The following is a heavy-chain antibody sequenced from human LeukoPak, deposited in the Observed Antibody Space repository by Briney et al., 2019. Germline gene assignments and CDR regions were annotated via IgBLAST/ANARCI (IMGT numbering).Heavy chain of an antibody. CDR1: GGTFSSYA. CDR3: AILEQQSPLDP. D-gene: IGHD3-3*01. Sequence: AASVKVSCKASGGTFSSYAISWVRQAPGQGLEWMGGIIPIFGTANYAQKFQGRVTIAADESTSTAYMELSSLRSEDTAVYYCAILEQQSPLDPWGQGTLVTVSS. J-gene: IGHJ5*02. CDR2: IIPIFGTA. V-gene: IGHV1-69*13.